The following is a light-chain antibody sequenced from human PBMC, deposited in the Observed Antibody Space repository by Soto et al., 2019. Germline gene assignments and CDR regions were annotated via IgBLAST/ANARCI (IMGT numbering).Light chain of an antibody. J-gene: IGKJ5*01. CDR2: AAS. V-gene: IGKV3-20*01. Sequence: ETVLTQSPGTLSLSPGESATLSCRASQSVRSTYLAWYQQKPGQAPRLLVYAASTRATGIPDRFSGSGSGTDFTLTISRLEPEDFAVYFCQQYNNWLSFGQGTRLEIK. CDR3: QQYNNWLS. CDR1: QSVRSTY.